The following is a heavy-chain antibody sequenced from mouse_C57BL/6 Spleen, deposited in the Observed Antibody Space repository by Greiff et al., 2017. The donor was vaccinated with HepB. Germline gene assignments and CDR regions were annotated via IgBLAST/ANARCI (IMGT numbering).Heavy chain of an antibody. V-gene: IGHV5-4*01. CDR3: ARDGNLSMDY. D-gene: IGHD2-1*01. Sequence: EVKLMESGGGLVKPGGSLKLSCAASGFTFSSYAMSWVRQTPEKRLEWVATISDGGSYTYYPDNVKGRFTISRDNAKNNLYLQMSHLKSEDTAMYYCARDGNLSMDYWGQGTSVTVSS. CDR2: ISDGGSYT. CDR1: GFTFSSYA. J-gene: IGHJ4*01.